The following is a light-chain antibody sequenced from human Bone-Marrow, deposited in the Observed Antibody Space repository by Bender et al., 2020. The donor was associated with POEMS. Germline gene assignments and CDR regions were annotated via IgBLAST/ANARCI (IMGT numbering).Light chain of an antibody. CDR2: DDS. V-gene: IGLV3-21*02. Sequence: YVLNQSPSVSVAPGQTATISCGGEKIGDKSVHWYRLRAGQAPVLVVQDDSDRPSGIPERIFGSNSGNTATLTISRVEAGDEADYYCQVWDSSSDQFVFGPGTKVTVL. CDR1: KIGDKS. CDR3: QVWDSSSDQFV. J-gene: IGLJ1*01.